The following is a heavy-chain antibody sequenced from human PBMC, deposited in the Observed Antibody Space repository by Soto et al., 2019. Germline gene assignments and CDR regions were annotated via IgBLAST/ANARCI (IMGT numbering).Heavy chain of an antibody. V-gene: IGHV1-46*01. Sequence: VPVKVSCKASGYTFTSYYIHWVRQATGQGLEWMGVVDPSAGSTTYTQKFQGRVTMTRDTSTNTVYMELSSLRSDDTAVYYCARDKEGYKLRDFDYWGQGTLVTVSS. J-gene: IGHJ4*02. CDR2: VDPSAGST. CDR3: ARDKEGYKLRDFDY. CDR1: GYTFTSYY. D-gene: IGHD5-12*01.